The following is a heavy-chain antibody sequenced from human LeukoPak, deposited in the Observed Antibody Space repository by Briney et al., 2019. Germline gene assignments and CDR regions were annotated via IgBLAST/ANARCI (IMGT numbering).Heavy chain of an antibody. CDR1: GFTFSSYG. CDR2: ISSSSSTI. CDR3: AREEVTMIGDV. D-gene: IGHD3-22*01. Sequence: QTGGSLRLSCAASGFTFSSYGMHWVRQAPGKGLEWVSYISSSSSTIYYADSVKGRFTISRDNAKNSLYLQMNSLRAEDTAVYYCAREEVTMIGDVWGQGTTVTVSS. J-gene: IGHJ6*02. V-gene: IGHV3-48*04.